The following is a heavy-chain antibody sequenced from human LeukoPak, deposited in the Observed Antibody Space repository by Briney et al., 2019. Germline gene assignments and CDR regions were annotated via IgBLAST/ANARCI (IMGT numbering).Heavy chain of an antibody. V-gene: IGHV4-38-2*02. CDR1: GYSISSGYY. Sequence: SETLSLTCTVSGYSISSGYYWGWIRQPPGKGLEWIGSIYHSGSTYYNPSLKSRVTISVDTSKNQFSLKLSSVTAADTAVYYCASKDYQTGVLDYWGLGTLVTVSS. J-gene: IGHJ4*02. D-gene: IGHD4/OR15-4a*01. CDR2: IYHSGST. CDR3: ASKDYQTGVLDY.